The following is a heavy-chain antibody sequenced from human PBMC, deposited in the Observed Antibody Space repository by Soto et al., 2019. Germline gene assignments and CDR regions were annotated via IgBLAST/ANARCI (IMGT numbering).Heavy chain of an antibody. CDR2: IYTSGST. J-gene: IGHJ5*02. Sequence: PSETLSLTCTDSGGSVSNFYWNWIRQPAGKRLEWIGRIYTSGSTNYNPSLRSRVTMSIDTSRNQFSLKLNSVTAADTAVYYCARSSHKESWFDPWGQGTLVTV. CDR1: GGSVSNFY. V-gene: IGHV4-4*07. CDR3: ARSSHKESWFDP. D-gene: IGHD6-13*01.